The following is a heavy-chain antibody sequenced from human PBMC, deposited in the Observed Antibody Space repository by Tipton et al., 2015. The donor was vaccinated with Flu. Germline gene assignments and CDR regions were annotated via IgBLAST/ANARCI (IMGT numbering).Heavy chain of an antibody. CDR3: ARGVIRGDHSYGFDV. CDR1: GGSITGYY. D-gene: IGHD2-21*01. V-gene: IGHV4-59*01. J-gene: IGHJ6*02. Sequence: TLSLTCTVSGGSITGYYWSWIRRPPGKGLEYIGFISYTGRPNYNPSLKSRLAISLDASNHQFSLRLRSVSAADSAVYYCARGVIRGDHSYGFDVWGQGTTVTVSS. CDR2: ISYTGRP.